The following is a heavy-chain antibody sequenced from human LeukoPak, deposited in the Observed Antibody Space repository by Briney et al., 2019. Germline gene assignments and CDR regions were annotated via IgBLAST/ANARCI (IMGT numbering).Heavy chain of an antibody. CDR1: EFTFSSYA. Sequence: GRSLRLSCAASEFTFSSYAMHLVRQAPGKGLEWVAVISYDGSNKYYADSVKGRFTISRDNSKNTLYLQMNSLRAEDTAVYYCARGGGYSGYDYDYWGQGTLVTVSS. J-gene: IGHJ4*02. CDR2: ISYDGSNK. CDR3: ARGGGYSGYDYDY. V-gene: IGHV3-30-3*01. D-gene: IGHD5-12*01.